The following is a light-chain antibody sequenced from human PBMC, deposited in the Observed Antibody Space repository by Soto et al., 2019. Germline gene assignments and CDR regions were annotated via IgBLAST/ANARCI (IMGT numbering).Light chain of an antibody. CDR3: QKYNSAQWT. CDR2: AAS. CDR1: QGISNY. Sequence: DIQMTQSPSSLSASVGDRVTITCRASQGISNYLAWYQQKPGKVPKLLIYAASTLQSGAPSRFSGSGSGTDFTLTISSLQPEDVATYYSQKYNSAQWTFGQGTNVEIK. J-gene: IGKJ1*01. V-gene: IGKV1-27*01.